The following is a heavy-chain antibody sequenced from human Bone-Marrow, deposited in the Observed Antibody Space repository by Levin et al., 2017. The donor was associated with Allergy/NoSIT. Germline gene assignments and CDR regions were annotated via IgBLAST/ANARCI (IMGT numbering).Heavy chain of an antibody. D-gene: IGHD3-10*01. CDR1: GFTFSTYA. CDR3: ANEFATMVRGVRIVFDC. Sequence: GGSLRLSCAASGFTFSTYAMSWVRQAPGKGLEWVSFIGDSGTSTYYADAVKGRFTISRDNSKNTLYLQMNSLRAEDQAVYYCANEFATMVRGVRIVFDCWGQGTLVTVSS. V-gene: IGHV3-23*01. J-gene: IGHJ4*02. CDR2: IGDSGTST.